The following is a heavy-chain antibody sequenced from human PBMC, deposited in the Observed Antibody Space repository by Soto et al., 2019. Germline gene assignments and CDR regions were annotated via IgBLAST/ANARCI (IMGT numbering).Heavy chain of an antibody. CDR2: IYYSGST. CDR1: GGSISSGGYY. V-gene: IGHV4-31*03. D-gene: IGHD6-13*01. Sequence: SETLSLTCTVSGGSISSGGYYWSWIRQHPGKGLEWIGYIYYSGSTYYNPSLKSRVTISVDTSKNQFSLKLSSVTAADTAVYSWAGGWGGGVYGGSGYYFDYRARGPSVTVSS. CDR3: AGGWGGGVYGGSGYYFDY. J-gene: IGHJ4*02.